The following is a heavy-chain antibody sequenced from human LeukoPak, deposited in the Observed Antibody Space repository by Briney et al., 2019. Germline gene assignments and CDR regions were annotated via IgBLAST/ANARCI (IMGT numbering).Heavy chain of an antibody. Sequence: PGGSLRLSCAASGFTFSNYWMSWVRQAPGKGLEWVSAISGSGGSTYYADSVKGRFTISRDNSKNTLYLQMNSLRAEDTAVYYCAKSRQLVRISIDYWGQGTLVTVSS. D-gene: IGHD6-6*01. V-gene: IGHV3-23*01. J-gene: IGHJ4*02. CDR3: AKSRQLVRISIDY. CDR1: GFTFSNYW. CDR2: ISGSGGST.